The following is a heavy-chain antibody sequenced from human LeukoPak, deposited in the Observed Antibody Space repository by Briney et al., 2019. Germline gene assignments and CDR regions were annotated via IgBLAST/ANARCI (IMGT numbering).Heavy chain of an antibody. CDR2: ISGSGDTT. V-gene: IGHV3-23*01. Sequence: GGSLRLSCAASEFTFSSYGMSWVRQAPGKGLEWDSAISGSGDTTYYADSVRARFIISRDNSKNTLYLQMNSLRAEDTALYYCAKENPHNDYWGQGTLVTVSP. CDR1: EFTFSSYG. CDR3: AKENPHNDY. J-gene: IGHJ4*02.